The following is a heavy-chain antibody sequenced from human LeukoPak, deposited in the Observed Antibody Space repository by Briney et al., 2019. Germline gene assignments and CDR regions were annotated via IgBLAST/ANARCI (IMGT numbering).Heavy chain of an antibody. V-gene: IGHV3-33*01. CDR3: ARGPPFRIITIFGVVTDFDY. J-gene: IGHJ4*02. CDR2: IWYDGSNK. Sequence: GGSLRLSCAASGFTFSSYGMHWVRQAPGKGLEWVAVIWYDGSNKYYADSVKGRFTISRDNSKNTLYLQMNSLRAEDTAVYHCARGPPFRIITIFGVVTDFDYWGQGTLVTVSS. CDR1: GFTFSSYG. D-gene: IGHD3-3*01.